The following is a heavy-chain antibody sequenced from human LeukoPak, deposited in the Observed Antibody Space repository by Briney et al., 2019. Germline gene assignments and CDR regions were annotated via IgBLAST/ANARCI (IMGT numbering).Heavy chain of an antibody. J-gene: IGHJ6*02. CDR1: GFTFSESW. V-gene: IGHV3-7*01. Sequence: GGSLRLSCAASGFTFSESWMSWVRQVPGQGLEWVAHINHEGGGIQYVDSVKGRFTISRDNAKGSVHLQMNSLRAEDTAIYHCATYINWVAGDVWGQGTTVIV. CDR2: INHEGGGI. CDR3: ATYINWVAGDV. D-gene: IGHD1-1*01.